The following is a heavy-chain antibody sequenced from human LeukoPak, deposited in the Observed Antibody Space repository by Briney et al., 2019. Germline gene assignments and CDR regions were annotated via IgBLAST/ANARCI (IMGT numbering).Heavy chain of an antibody. CDR3: ARSPITMVRGVIITGNWFDP. CDR1: GGSISSGGYY. Sequence: SQTLSLTCTVSGGSISSGGYYWSWIRQHPGEGLEWIGYIYYSGSTYYNPSLKSRVTISVDTSKNQFSLKLSSVTAADTAVYYCARSPITMVRGVIITGNWFDPWGQGTLVTVSS. D-gene: IGHD3-10*01. J-gene: IGHJ5*02. CDR2: IYYSGST. V-gene: IGHV4-31*03.